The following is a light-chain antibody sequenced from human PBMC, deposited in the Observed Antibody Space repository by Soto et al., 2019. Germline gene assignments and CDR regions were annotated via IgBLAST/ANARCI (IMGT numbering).Light chain of an antibody. J-gene: IGLJ1*01. V-gene: IGLV2-14*01. CDR2: EVG. CDR3: NSYTSSSTHV. CDR1: SSDVGGHNH. Sequence: QSALTQPASVSGSPGQSITISCTGSSSDVGGHNHVSWYQQHPGKAPKLIIYEVGNRPSGVSNRFPGSKSGNTASLTISGFQAEDEADYYCNSYTSSSTHVFGTGTQLTVL.